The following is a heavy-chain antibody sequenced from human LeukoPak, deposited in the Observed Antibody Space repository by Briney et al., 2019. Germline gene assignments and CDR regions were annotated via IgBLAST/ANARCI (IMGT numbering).Heavy chain of an antibody. CDR2: VRNDGSHE. D-gene: IGHD3-22*01. CDR3: AKDPENNGYSDGSFDY. Sequence: GGSLRLSCATSGFSFSNFGMYRVRQAPGKGLEWVGFVRNDGSHEKYGDSVKGRFTISRDNSESRLYLQMSSLRADDTAVYYCAKDPENNGYSDGSFDYWGQGTLVTVSS. J-gene: IGHJ4*02. CDR1: GFSFSNFG. V-gene: IGHV3-30*02.